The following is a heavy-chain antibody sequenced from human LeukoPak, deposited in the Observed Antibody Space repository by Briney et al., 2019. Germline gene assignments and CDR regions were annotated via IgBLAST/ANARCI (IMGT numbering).Heavy chain of an antibody. D-gene: IGHD5-18*01. CDR2: IKDDGSEQ. CDR3: ARVGYGDFDY. CDR1: GFTFDYYW. V-gene: IGHV3-7*01. J-gene: IGHJ4*02. Sequence: PGGSLRLSCAASGFTFDYYWMTWVRQAPGKGLEWVATIKDDGSEQFYVDSVKGRFTISRDNTQTSVYLHMNSLRVEDTAVYYCARVGYGDFDYWGQGTLVTVSS.